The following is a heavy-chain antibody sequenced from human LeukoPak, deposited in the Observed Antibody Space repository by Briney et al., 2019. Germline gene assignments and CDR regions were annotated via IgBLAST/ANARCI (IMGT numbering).Heavy chain of an antibody. V-gene: IGHV1-2*02. CDR2: INPNNGDT. J-gene: IGHJ2*01. D-gene: IGHD7-27*01. Sequence: ASVKVSCKASGYIFTNYYIYWLRKAPGQGLECLGWINPNNGDTKSAPKFQGRVTMTGDTSINTAYLDLSSLTFDDTAVYHCARFPLGTWGSYFDLWGSGTLVTVSS. CDR1: GYIFTNYY. CDR3: ARFPLGTWGSYFDL.